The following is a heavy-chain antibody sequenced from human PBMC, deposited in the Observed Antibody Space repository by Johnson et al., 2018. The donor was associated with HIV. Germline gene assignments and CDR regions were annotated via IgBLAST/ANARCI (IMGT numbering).Heavy chain of an antibody. CDR1: GFTFSSYW. D-gene: IGHD1-26*01. Sequence: VQLVESGGGLVQPGGSLRLSCAASGFTFSSYWMSWVRQAPGKGLEWVANIKQDGSEQYYVDSVKGRFTISRDNAKNSLYLQMNSLRAEDTAVYYCARDLSVSYRSDAFDIWGQGTMVTVSS. J-gene: IGHJ3*02. V-gene: IGHV3-7*01. CDR2: IKQDGSEQ. CDR3: ARDLSVSYRSDAFDI.